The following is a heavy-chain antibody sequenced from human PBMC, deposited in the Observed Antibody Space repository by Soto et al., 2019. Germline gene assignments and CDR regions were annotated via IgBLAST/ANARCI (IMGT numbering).Heavy chain of an antibody. Sequence: GGSLRLSCAASGFIFSDYVMSWVRQAPGKGLEWVSSISDSGDSTYSADSVKGRFTISRDNSKNTLYLQMNSLRFEDTAVYYCAREVRFLAQFEKANYIDYWGQGTQVTVSS. D-gene: IGHD3-3*01. CDR2: ISDSGDST. V-gene: IGHV3-23*01. J-gene: IGHJ4*02. CDR1: GFIFSDYV. CDR3: AREVRFLAQFEKANYIDY.